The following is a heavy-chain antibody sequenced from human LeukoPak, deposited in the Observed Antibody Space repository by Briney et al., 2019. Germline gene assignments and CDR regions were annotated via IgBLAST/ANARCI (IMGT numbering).Heavy chain of an antibody. J-gene: IGHJ6*02. CDR3: ARDTSAWRYGMDV. V-gene: IGHV3-7*01. Sequence: GGSLRLSCAASAFTFSNYWMSWVRQAPGKGLEWVANIKEDGSEINYVGSVKGRFTISRDNAKNSLYLQMNSLRDEDTAVYYCARDTSAWRYGMDVWGQGTTVTVSS. D-gene: IGHD6-19*01. CDR1: AFTFSNYW. CDR2: IKEDGSEI.